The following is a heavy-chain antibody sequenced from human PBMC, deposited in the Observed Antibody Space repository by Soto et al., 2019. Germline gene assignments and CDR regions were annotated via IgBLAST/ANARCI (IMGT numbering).Heavy chain of an antibody. D-gene: IGHD6-25*01. CDR1: GFIFSNFW. J-gene: IGHJ4*02. CDR3: AVLSIAAVVDF. CDR2: INQDGSEK. V-gene: IGHV3-7*01. Sequence: EEQLVESGGGLVQPGGSLRLSCAASGFIFSNFWIDWVRQAPGKGLEWVAKINQDGSEKYYVDSVKGRFTISRDNDNNSLYLQMNSLRADDTAVYYSAVLSIAAVVDFWGQGTLVTVSS.